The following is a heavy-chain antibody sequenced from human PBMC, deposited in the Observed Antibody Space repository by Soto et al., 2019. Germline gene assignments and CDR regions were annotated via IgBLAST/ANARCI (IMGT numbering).Heavy chain of an antibody. D-gene: IGHD1-26*01. J-gene: IGHJ4*02. CDR1: GGSISSYY. CDR2: IYYSGST. CDR3: ARGYSGSYYRPVDY. Sequence: SETLSLTCTVSGGSISSYYWSWIRQPPGKGLEWIGYIYYSGSTNYNPSLKSRVTISVDTSKNQFSLKLSSVTAADTAVYYCARGYSGSYYRPVDYWGQGTLVTVSS. V-gene: IGHV4-59*01.